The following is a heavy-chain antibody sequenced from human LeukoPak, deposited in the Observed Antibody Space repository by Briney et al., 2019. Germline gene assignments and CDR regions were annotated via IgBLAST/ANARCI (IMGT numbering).Heavy chain of an antibody. CDR1: GFTFSSYS. CDR3: ARDLRIVVVPAAITNYYYMDV. D-gene: IGHD2-2*02. Sequence: GGSLRLSCAASGFTFSSYSMNWVRQAPGKGLEWVSSISSSSSYIYYADSVKGRFTISRDNAKNSLYLQLNSLRAEDTAVYYCARDLRIVVVPAAITNYYYMDVWGKGTTVTVSS. J-gene: IGHJ6*03. CDR2: ISSSSSYI. V-gene: IGHV3-21*01.